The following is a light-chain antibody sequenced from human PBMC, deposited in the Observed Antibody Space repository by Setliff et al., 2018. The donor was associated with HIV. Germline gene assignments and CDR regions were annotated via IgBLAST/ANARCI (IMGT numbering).Light chain of an antibody. V-gene: IGLV2-11*02. CDR3: CSYAGSSTLYV. J-gene: IGLJ1*01. CDR1: SSDVGGSNY. Sequence: QSVLTQPRSVSGSPGQSVTISCTGTSSDVGGSNYVSWYQQHPDKAHKLMIYDVNKWPSGVPDRFSGSKSGNTASLTISGLQAEDEADYYCCSYAGSSTLYVFGTGTKVTVL. CDR2: DVN.